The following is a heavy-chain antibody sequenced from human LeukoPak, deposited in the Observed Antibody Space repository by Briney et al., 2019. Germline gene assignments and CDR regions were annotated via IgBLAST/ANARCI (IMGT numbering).Heavy chain of an antibody. CDR2: INHSGST. CDR1: GGSFSGYY. D-gene: IGHD2/OR15-2a*01. V-gene: IGHV4-34*01. J-gene: IGHJ4*02. CDR3: AGHHPRNTVDF. Sequence: SETLSLTCAVYGGSFSGYYWSWIRQPPGKGLEWIGEINHSGSTNYNPSLKSRVTISLDTSKNQFSLKLTSVTAADTAVYYCAGHHPRNTVDFWGQGTLVTVSS.